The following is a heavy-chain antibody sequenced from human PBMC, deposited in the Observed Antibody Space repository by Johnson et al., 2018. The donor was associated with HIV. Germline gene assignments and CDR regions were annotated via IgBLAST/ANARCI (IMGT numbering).Heavy chain of an antibody. CDR1: GFTLSSYG. V-gene: IGHV3-30*03. J-gene: IGHJ3*01. D-gene: IGHD3-10*01. CDR3: ARGSYDGDAFDV. Sequence: QVQLVESGGGVVQPGRSLRLSCAASGFTLSSYGMHWVRQAPGKGLEWVAVISYDGTNKYFTDSVRGRFTISRDNSKNTLYLQMNSLRAGDTALYFCARGSYDGDAFDVWGRGTVVAVSS. CDR2: ISYDGTNK.